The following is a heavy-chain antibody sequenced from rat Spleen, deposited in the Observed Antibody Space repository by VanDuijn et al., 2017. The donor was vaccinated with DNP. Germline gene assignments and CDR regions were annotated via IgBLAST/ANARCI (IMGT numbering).Heavy chain of an antibody. CDR1: GFTFSDYY. D-gene: IGHD5-1*01. V-gene: IGHV5S23*01. J-gene: IGHJ3*01. Sequence: EVQLVESGGGLVQPGRSLKLSCAASGFTFSDYYMAWVRQAPTKGLEWVAAISASGGATYYRDSVKGRFTISRDNAKSTLYLQMDSLTSEATATYYCTRGATWEGDWFAYWGQGTLVTVSS. CDR3: TRGATWEGDWFAY. CDR2: ISASGGAT.